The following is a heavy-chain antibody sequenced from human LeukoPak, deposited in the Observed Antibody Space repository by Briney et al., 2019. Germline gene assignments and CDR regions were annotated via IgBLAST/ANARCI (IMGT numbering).Heavy chain of an antibody. CDR1: GGTFSSYA. V-gene: IGHV1-69*04. J-gene: IGHJ4*02. CDR3: ARDSNGDYGYYFDY. CDR2: IIPIFGIA. Sequence: SVKVSCKASGGTFSSYAISWVRQAPGQGLEWMGRIIPIFGIADYAQKFQGRVTITADKSTSTAYMELSSLRSEDTAVYYCARDSNGDYGYYFDYWGQGTLVTVSS. D-gene: IGHD4-17*01.